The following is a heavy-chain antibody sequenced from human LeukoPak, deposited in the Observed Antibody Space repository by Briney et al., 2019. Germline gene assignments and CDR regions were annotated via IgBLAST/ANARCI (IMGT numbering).Heavy chain of an antibody. CDR3: ARGPYYDPNWFDP. CDR1: GGSISSYY. Sequence: SETLSLTCTVSGGSISSYYWSWIRQPPGKGLEWIGYIYYSGSTNYNPSLKSRVTISVDTSKNQFSLKLSSVTAADTAVYYCARGPYYDPNWFDPWGQGTLVTVSS. V-gene: IGHV4-59*08. J-gene: IGHJ5*02. D-gene: IGHD3-22*01. CDR2: IYYSGST.